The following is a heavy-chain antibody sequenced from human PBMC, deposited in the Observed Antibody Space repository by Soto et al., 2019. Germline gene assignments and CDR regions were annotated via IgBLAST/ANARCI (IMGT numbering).Heavy chain of an antibody. V-gene: IGHV4-59*08. J-gene: IGHJ3*01. D-gene: IGHD3-3*01. CDR1: GGSLSSYY. Sequence: SETLSLPCTVSGGSLSSYYWSWIRQPPGKGLEWIGYIYYGGSTNYSPSLKSRVTISVDASKNQFSLKLSSVTAADTAVYYCARHWSGWTDDTFDLWGQGTMVTVSS. CDR3: ARHWSGWTDDTFDL. CDR2: IYYGGST.